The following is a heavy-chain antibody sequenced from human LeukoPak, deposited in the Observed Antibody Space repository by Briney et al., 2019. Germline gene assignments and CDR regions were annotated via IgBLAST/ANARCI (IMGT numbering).Heavy chain of an antibody. CDR3: AKENSPFGSSLTHRVGGVFDF. CDR2: FLTSSGAT. D-gene: IGHD5-12*01. Sequence: GRSLRLSCAASGFTFSSYAMHWVRQAPGRGMEWVASFLTSSGATYYADSVKGRFTIFRDNSKNTLYLQMNSLRSDDTAIYFCAKENSPFGSSLTHRVGGVFDFWGQGTGVIVSS. CDR1: GFTFSSYA. J-gene: IGHJ3*01. V-gene: IGHV3-23*01.